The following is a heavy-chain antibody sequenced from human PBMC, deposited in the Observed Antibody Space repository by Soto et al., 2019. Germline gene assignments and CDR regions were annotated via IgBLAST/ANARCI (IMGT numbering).Heavy chain of an antibody. CDR2: ISGGGGNT. CDR1: GFTFSNYA. Sequence: EGQLLESGGGLVQPRGSLRLSCAASGFTFSNYAMSWVRQTPGKGLEWVSTISGGGGNTYYPDSVKGRFTISRDNSKDTVYLQMKSLRAEDTAIYYCAKERLGRGADYWGQGAMVTVTS. V-gene: IGHV3-23*01. J-gene: IGHJ4*02. CDR3: AKERLGRGADY.